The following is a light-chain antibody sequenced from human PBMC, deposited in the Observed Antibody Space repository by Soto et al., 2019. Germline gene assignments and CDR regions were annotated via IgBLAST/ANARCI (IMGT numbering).Light chain of an antibody. CDR1: QSVSSSY. Sequence: IVLTQSPGTLSLSAGERATLSCRASQSVSSSYLAWYQQKPGQAPRLLIYGASSRATGIPDRLSGSGSGTDFTLTISRMEPEDFAVYYCQQYGSSSTFGQGTRLEIK. CDR2: GAS. CDR3: QQYGSSST. V-gene: IGKV3-20*01. J-gene: IGKJ5*01.